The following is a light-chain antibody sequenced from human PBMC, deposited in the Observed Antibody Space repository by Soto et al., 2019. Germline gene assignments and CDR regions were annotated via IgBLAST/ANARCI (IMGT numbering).Light chain of an antibody. Sequence: DIQMTQSPSTLSASVGDRVTITCRASQSISSWLAWYQQKPGKAPKLLIYDASSLESGVPSRFSGSGSGTEFTLTISSLQPDDFATYYCQQYNRYWRTFGQGTKVEIK. CDR3: QQYNRYWRT. J-gene: IGKJ1*01. V-gene: IGKV1-5*01. CDR1: QSISSW. CDR2: DAS.